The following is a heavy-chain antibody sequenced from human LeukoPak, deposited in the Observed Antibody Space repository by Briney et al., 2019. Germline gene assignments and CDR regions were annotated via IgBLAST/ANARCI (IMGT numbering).Heavy chain of an antibody. D-gene: IGHD6-6*01. V-gene: IGHV4-59*01. CDR1: GGSISSYY. J-gene: IGHJ4*02. CDR3: ARGIYGGSSAHFDY. Sequence: SETLSLTCTVSGGSISSYYWSWIRQPPGKGLEWIGYIYYSGSTNYNPSLKSRVTISVDTSKNQFSLKLSSVTAADTAVYYCARGIYGGSSAHFDYWGQGTLVTVSS. CDR2: IYYSGST.